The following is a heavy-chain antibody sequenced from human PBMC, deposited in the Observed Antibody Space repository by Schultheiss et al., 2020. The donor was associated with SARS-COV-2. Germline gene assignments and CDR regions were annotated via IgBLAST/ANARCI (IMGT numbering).Heavy chain of an antibody. CDR3: ARVPYYFDD. Sequence: GESLKISCAASGFTFSSYGMHWVRQAPGKGLEWVANIKQDGSEKYYVDSVKGRFTISRDNAKNSLYLQMNSLRAEDTAVYYCARVPYYFDDWGQGTLVTVSS. V-gene: IGHV3-7*03. CDR2: IKQDGSEK. CDR1: GFTFSSYG. J-gene: IGHJ4*02.